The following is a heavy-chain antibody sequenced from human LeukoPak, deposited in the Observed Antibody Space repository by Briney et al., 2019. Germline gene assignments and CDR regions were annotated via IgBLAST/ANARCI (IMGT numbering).Heavy chain of an antibody. CDR3: ASQSTGGSYYDY. V-gene: IGHV5-51*01. D-gene: IGHD2-8*02. J-gene: IGHJ4*02. Sequence: GESLNISCKGSGYSFTNYWIGWVRQMPGKGLEWMGIIYPGDSDTRYSPSFQGHATISADKSISTAFLQWSSLKASDTAMYYCASQSTGGSYYDYWGQGTLVTVSS. CDR2: IYPGDSDT. CDR1: GYSFTNYW.